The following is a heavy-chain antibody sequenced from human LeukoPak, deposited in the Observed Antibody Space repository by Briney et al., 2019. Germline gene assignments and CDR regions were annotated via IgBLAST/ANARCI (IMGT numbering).Heavy chain of an antibody. CDR1: GFTFSSYE. CDR2: ISSSSSTI. V-gene: IGHV3-48*01. J-gene: IGHJ4*02. CDR3: ARDALGYDILTGYYDDRYPDY. D-gene: IGHD3-9*01. Sequence: GGSLRLSCAASGFTFSSYEMNWVRQAPGKGLEWVSYISSSSSTIYYADSVKGRFTISRDNAKNSLYLQMNSLRAEDTAVYYCARDALGYDILTGYYDDRYPDYWGQGTLVTVSS.